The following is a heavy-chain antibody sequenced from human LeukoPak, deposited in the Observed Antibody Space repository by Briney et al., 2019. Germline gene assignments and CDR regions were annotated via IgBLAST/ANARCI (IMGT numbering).Heavy chain of an antibody. CDR1: GGSISSYY. J-gene: IGHJ4*02. Sequence: PSETLSLTCTVSGGSISSYYWSWIRQPAGKGLEWIGRIYTSGSTNYNPSLKSRVTISVDTSKSHFSLKLSSVTAADTAVYYCAREAAAAGTALDYWGQGTLVTVSS. D-gene: IGHD6-13*01. V-gene: IGHV4-4*07. CDR2: IYTSGST. CDR3: AREAAAAGTALDY.